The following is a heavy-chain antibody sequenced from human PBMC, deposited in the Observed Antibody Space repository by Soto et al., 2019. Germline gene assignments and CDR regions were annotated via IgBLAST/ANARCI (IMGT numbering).Heavy chain of an antibody. V-gene: IGHV3-9*01. CDR2: ISWNSGSI. D-gene: IGHD6-13*01. J-gene: IGHJ4*02. Sequence: EVQLVESGGGLVQPGRSLRLSCAASGFTFDDYAMHWVRQAPGKGLEWVSGISWNSGSIGYADSVKGRFTITRDNAKNSLYRQMNSLRAEDTALYYCAKDSSSALTDFDYWVQGTLVTVSS. CDR3: AKDSSSALTDFDY. CDR1: GFTFDDYA.